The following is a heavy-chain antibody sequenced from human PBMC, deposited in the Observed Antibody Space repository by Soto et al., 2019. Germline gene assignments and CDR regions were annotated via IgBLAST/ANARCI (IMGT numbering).Heavy chain of an antibody. J-gene: IGHJ4*02. Sequence: VASVKVSCKVSGYTFTDHFIHWVRQAPGQGLEWMGWINTNNGGTKFAEKFQGRVTMTRDTSITTVYMELSRLRSDDTAVYYCARDLNPKYGPGSLHGFFDYWGQGTLVTVSS. D-gene: IGHD3-10*01. CDR2: INTNNGGT. CDR3: ARDLNPKYGPGSLHGFFDY. CDR1: GYTFTDHF. V-gene: IGHV1-2*02.